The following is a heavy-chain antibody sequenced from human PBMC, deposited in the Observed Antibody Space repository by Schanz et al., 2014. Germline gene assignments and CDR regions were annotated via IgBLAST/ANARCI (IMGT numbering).Heavy chain of an antibody. J-gene: IGHJ6*02. CDR3: ARHLVNAYGMDV. CDR2: IHHSGSI. CDR1: GGPFSGYF. D-gene: IGHD3-3*02. V-gene: IGHV4-34*01. Sequence: QVQLQQWGAGLLKPSETLSLTCAVYGGPFSGYFWSWIRQSPGKGLQWIGEIHHSGSIIYNPSLRSGVPISMATSKNQFFLKLTFVTAADTAVYYCARHLVNAYGMDVWGQGTAVTVSS.